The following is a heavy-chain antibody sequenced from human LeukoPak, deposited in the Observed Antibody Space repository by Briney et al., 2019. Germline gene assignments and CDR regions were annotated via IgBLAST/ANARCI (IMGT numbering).Heavy chain of an antibody. D-gene: IGHD6-13*01. CDR2: ISYDGSNK. Sequence: GGSLRLSCAASGFTFSSYGMHWVRQAPGKGLEWVAVISYDGSNKDYVDSLKGRFTISRDNSKNTLYLQMNSLRAEDTAVYYCAKDRGGSSSWYPDYYYYGMDVWGQGTTVTVSS. J-gene: IGHJ6*02. CDR3: AKDRGGSSSWYPDYYYYGMDV. CDR1: GFTFSSYG. V-gene: IGHV3-30*18.